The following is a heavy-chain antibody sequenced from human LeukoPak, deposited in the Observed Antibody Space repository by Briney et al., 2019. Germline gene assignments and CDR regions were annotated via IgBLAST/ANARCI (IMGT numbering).Heavy chain of an antibody. J-gene: IGHJ5*01. Sequence: GESLKISCKGSGYSFTHYWIGWVRQMPGKGLEWMGIIYPGDSNTRYSPSFQGQVTISADKSIRTAYLQWSSLKASDTAMYYCARLAGDTTDSNWFEFWGQGTLVTVSS. CDR3: ARLAGDTTDSNWFEF. CDR1: GYSFTHYW. V-gene: IGHV5-51*01. CDR2: IYPGDSNT. D-gene: IGHD2/OR15-2a*01.